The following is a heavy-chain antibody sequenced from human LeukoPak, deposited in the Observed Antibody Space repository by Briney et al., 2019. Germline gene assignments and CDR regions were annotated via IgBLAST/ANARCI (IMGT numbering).Heavy chain of an antibody. CDR2: IYHSGST. D-gene: IGHD4-17*01. V-gene: IGHV4-4*02. J-gene: IGHJ4*02. Sequence: AGGSLRLSCAASGFTFSSYGMSWVRQPPGKGLEWIGEIYHSGSTNYNPSLKTRVTISVDKSKNQFSLKLSSVTAADTAVYYCARASHDYGDYSHLDYWGQGTLVTVSS. CDR1: GFTFSSYGM. CDR3: ARASHDYGDYSHLDY.